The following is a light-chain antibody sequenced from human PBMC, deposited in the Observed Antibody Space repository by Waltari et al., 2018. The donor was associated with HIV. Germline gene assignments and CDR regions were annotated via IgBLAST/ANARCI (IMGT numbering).Light chain of an antibody. CDR2: KAS. J-gene: IGKJ1*01. CDR1: QNIFRC. Sequence: DIQMTQSPPTLSASIGDRVTITCRASQNIFRCLAWYQQKPGKAPKLRIYKASLLESGVPSRFSGSGSGTDFALTISSLQPVDSATYYCQQYNSSPWAFGQGTTVEIK. CDR3: QQYNSSPWA. V-gene: IGKV1-5*03.